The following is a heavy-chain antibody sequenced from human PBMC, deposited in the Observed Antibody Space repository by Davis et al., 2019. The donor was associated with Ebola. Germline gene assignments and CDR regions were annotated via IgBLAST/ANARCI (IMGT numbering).Heavy chain of an antibody. CDR2: ISSSGSTI. D-gene: IGHD6-13*01. CDR3: ARGYGIAAAGTFDY. CDR1: GFTFSSYE. V-gene: IGHV3-48*03. J-gene: IGHJ4*02. Sequence: GESLKISCAASGFTFSSYEMNWVRQAPGKGLEWVSYISSSGSTIYYADSVKGRFTISRDNAKNSLYLQMNSLRAEDTAVYYCARGYGIAAAGTFDYWGQGTLVTVSS.